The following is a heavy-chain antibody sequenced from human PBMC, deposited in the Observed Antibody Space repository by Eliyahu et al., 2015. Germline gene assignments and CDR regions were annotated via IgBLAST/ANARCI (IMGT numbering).Heavy chain of an antibody. J-gene: IGHJ4*02. CDR3: ARGEVPFGYSVGHHLDY. CDR2: VFPSGST. Sequence: QVQLQESGPGLVKPSQTLSLTCSVSGGSVSSGSSYWTWLRQPAGKGLEWIGRVFPSGSTDYHPSLKSRLSISLETSNNQFSLRLSSVTAADTAVYYCARGEVPFGYSVGHHLDYWGQGILVTVSS. CDR1: GGSVSSGSSY. V-gene: IGHV4-61*02. D-gene: IGHD6-13*01.